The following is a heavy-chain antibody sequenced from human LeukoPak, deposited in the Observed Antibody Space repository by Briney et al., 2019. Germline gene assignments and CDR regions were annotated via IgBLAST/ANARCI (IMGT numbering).Heavy chain of an antibody. CDR2: ISSSGSTI. D-gene: IGHD3-22*01. CDR1: GFTFSDYY. CDR3: ARFNSGYYLDDY. J-gene: IGHJ4*02. V-gene: IGHV3-11*04. Sequence: KPGGSLRLSCAASGFTFSDYYMSWIRQAPGKGLEWDSYISSSGSTIYYADSVKGRFTISRDNAKKSLYLQMNSLRAEDTAVYYCARFNSGYYLDDYWGQGTLVTVSS.